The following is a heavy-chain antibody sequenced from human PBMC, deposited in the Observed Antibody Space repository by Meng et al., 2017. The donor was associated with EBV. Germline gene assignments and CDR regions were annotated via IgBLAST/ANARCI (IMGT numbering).Heavy chain of an antibody. CDR1: GYTFTSYA. CDR3: ARRGGVADWFDP. V-gene: IGHV1-3*01. CDR2: INAGNGNT. D-gene: IGHD2-15*01. Sequence: QVQLAQSGGEVKKPGASGKVSCKASGYTFTSYAMQWVRQAPGQRLEWMGWINAGNGNTKYSQKFQGRVTITRDTSASTAYMELSSLRSEDTAVYYCARRGGVADWFDPWGQGTLVTVSS. J-gene: IGHJ5*02.